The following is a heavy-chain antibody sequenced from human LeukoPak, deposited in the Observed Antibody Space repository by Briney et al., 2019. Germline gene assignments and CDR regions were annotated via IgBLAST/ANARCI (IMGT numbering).Heavy chain of an antibody. D-gene: IGHD2-15*01. J-gene: IGHJ4*02. Sequence: ASVKVSCKASGYTFTSYGISWVRQAPGQGLEWMGWISAYSGNTNYAQKLQGRVTMTTDKSTSTAYMELRSLRSDDTAVYYCARVFWSGGSIRRDYWGQGTLVTVSS. CDR1: GYTFTSYG. V-gene: IGHV1-18*01. CDR2: ISAYSGNT. CDR3: ARVFWSGGSIRRDY.